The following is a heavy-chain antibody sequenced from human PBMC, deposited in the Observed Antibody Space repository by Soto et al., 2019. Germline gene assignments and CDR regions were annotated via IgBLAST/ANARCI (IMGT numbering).Heavy chain of an antibody. Sequence: PSETLSLTCAVYRGSFSSYFWGWIRQPPGKGLEWIGDINHSGSTNYNPSLKSRVTISADTSKNQFSLTLTSVSAADTAVYYCARDRSNSPEYFDYWGQGTLVTVSS. CDR3: ARDRSNSPEYFDY. J-gene: IGHJ4*02. CDR2: INHSGST. V-gene: IGHV4-34*01. CDR1: RGSFSSYF. D-gene: IGHD1-1*01.